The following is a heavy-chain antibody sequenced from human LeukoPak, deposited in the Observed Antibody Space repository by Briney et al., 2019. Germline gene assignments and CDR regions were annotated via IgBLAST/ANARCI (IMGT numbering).Heavy chain of an antibody. J-gene: IGHJ3*02. CDR3: ARTLKALSFTWGVVAFDAFDI. CDR1: GYTFTSYG. CDR2: ISAYNGNT. Sequence: GASVKVSCKASGYTFTSYGISWVRQAPGQGLEWMGWISAYNGNTNYAQKLQGRVTVTTDTSTSTAYMELRSLRSDDTAVYYCARTLKALSFTWGVVAFDAFDIWGQGTMVTVSS. D-gene: IGHD3-22*01. V-gene: IGHV1-18*01.